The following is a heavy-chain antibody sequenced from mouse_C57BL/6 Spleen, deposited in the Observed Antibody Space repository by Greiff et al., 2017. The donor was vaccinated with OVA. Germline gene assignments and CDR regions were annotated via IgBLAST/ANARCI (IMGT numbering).Heavy chain of an antibody. V-gene: IGHV1-18*01. D-gene: IGHD2-4*01. Sequence: VQLKESGPELVKPGASVKIPCKASGYTFTDYNMDWVKQSHGKSLEWIGDINPNNGGTIYNQKFKGKATLTVDKTSSTAYMELRSLTSEDTAVLDYARGDYDVFAYWGQGTLVTVSA. J-gene: IGHJ3*01. CDR1: GYTFTDYN. CDR2: INPNNGGT. CDR3: ARGDYDVFAY.